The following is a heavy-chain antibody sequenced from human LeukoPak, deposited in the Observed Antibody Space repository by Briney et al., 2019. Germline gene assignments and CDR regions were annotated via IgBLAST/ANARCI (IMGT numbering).Heavy chain of an antibody. Sequence: GESLKISCKGSGYSFTSYWIGWVRQMPGKGLEWMGIIYPGDSDTRYSPSFQGQVTISADKSISTAYLPWGSLKASDTATYYCARHAPLVRGVIYYFDHWGQGTLVTVSS. CDR3: ARHAPLVRGVIYYFDH. J-gene: IGHJ4*02. CDR1: GYSFTSYW. CDR2: IYPGDSDT. D-gene: IGHD3-10*01. V-gene: IGHV5-51*01.